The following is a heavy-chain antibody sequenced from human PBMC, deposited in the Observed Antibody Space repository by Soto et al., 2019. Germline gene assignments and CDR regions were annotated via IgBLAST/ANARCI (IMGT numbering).Heavy chain of an antibody. V-gene: IGHV1-3*01. J-gene: IGHJ5*02. CDR1: GYTFTSYA. D-gene: IGHD3-10*01. CDR2: INAGNGNT. Sequence: AASVKVSCKASGYTFTSYAMHWVLQAPVQMLEWMGWINAGNGNTKYSQKFQGRVTITRDTSASTAYMELSSLRSEDTAVYYCAREVLWFGEPCHNWFDPWGQGTLVTVSS. CDR3: AREVLWFGEPCHNWFDP.